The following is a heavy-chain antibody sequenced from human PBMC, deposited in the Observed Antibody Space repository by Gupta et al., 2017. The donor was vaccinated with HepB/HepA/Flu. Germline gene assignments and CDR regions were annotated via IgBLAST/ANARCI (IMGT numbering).Heavy chain of an antibody. Sequence: EVQMVESGGGLVQPGGSLRLSCAASGFTFSKYNMNWVRQAPGKGLEWVSFISASSGTTLYADSVRGRFTISRDNAQNSLYLQMHSLRDDDTAVYYGSAERAAFDPWGQGTLVTVSS. D-gene: IGHD5-24*01. J-gene: IGHJ5*02. CDR1: GFTFSKYN. CDR2: ISASSGTT. V-gene: IGHV3-48*02. CDR3: SAERAAFDP.